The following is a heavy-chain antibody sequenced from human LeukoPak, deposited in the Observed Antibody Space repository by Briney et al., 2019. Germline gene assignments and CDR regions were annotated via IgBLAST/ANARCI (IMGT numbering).Heavy chain of an antibody. J-gene: IGHJ6*02. CDR3: ARETDIVVVPAALAYGMDV. D-gene: IGHD2-2*01. Sequence: ASVKVSCKASGYTVTSYGVSWVRQAPGQGLEWMGWISAYNGNTNYAQKLQGRVTMTTDTSTSTAYMELRSLRSDDTAVYYCARETDIVVVPAALAYGMDVWGQGTTVTVSS. CDR1: GYTVTSYG. CDR2: ISAYNGNT. V-gene: IGHV1-18*01.